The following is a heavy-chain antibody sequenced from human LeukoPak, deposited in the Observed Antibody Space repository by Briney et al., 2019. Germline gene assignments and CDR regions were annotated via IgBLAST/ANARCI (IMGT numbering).Heavy chain of an antibody. Sequence: WGSPRLSCAASGFTFSNAWMSWVRQAPGKGLEWVGHIKSKTDGATTDYAAPVKGRFTISRDDSKNTLYLQMNSLKTEDTAVYYCTTVEGATLYYHYGMDVWGQGTMVIVSS. CDR3: TTVEGATLYYHYGMDV. J-gene: IGHJ6*02. D-gene: IGHD1-26*01. V-gene: IGHV3-15*01. CDR1: GFTFSNAW. CDR2: IKSKTDGATT.